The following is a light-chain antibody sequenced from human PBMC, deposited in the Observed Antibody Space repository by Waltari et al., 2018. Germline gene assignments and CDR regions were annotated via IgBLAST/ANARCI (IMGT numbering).Light chain of an antibody. CDR2: LGS. J-gene: IGKJ1*01. Sequence: DIVMTQSPLSLPVTPGEPASIPCRSSQSLLHTNGYNYLDWYLQKPGQSPQLLIYLGSNRASGVPGRFSGSGSGTDFTLKISRVEAEDVGVYYCMQALQTPRTFGQGTKVEIK. CDR3: MQALQTPRT. CDR1: QSLLHTNGYNY. V-gene: IGKV2-28*01.